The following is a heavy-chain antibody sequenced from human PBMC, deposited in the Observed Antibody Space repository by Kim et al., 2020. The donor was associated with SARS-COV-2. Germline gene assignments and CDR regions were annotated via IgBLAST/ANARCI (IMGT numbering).Heavy chain of an antibody. D-gene: IGHD4-17*01. CDR2: INPNSGDT. CDR1: GNTFSRYD. J-gene: IGHJ4*02. Sequence: ASVKVSCKASGNTFSRYDVNWVRQATGQGLEWMGWINPNSGDTGFAQQFQGRVSMTRNISISTVYMELSGLRFEDTAVYYCAAGAEGSGDHFDDYWGQGSQVLVSS. V-gene: IGHV1-8*01. CDR3: AAGAEGSGDHFDDY.